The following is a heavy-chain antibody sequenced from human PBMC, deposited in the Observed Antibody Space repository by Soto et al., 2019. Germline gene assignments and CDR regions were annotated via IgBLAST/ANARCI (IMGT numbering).Heavy chain of an antibody. V-gene: IGHV4-30-4*01. D-gene: IGHD3-3*01. CDR1: GGSLSGGDYY. CDR2: IYYSGST. J-gene: IGHJ6*02. Sequence: SETLSLTCTVSGGSLSGGDYYWSWIRQPPGKGLEWIGYIYYSGSTYYNPPLKSRVTISVDTSKNQFSLKLSSVTAADTAVYYCARGRTACITIFGVGGARDGMDVWCQGTTVTVS. CDR3: ARGRTACITIFGVGGARDGMDV.